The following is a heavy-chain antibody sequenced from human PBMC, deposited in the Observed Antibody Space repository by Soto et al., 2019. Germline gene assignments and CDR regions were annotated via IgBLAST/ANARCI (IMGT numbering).Heavy chain of an antibody. CDR3: ARDVSPGSGPYYCEAFYM. J-gene: IGHJ3*02. CDR1: GFTFSDYW. Sequence: EVQLVESGGGLVQPGESLRLSCAASGFTFSDYWMTWVRQAPGKGLEWVANIKKDESKKSYLDSVRGQFTISRDNARNSLYLQMDSLRAEDTALYYCARDVSPGSGPYYCEAFYMWGQGTMVTVSS. D-gene: IGHD3-22*01. CDR2: IKKDESKK. V-gene: IGHV3-7*05.